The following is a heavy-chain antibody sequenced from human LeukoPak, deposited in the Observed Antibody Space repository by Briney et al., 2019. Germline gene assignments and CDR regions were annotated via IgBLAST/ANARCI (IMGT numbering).Heavy chain of an antibody. CDR3: AKGFLGGTDQYFDS. V-gene: IGHV3-23*01. CDR1: GSTFSSYA. CDR2: IGSGGGSI. J-gene: IGHJ4*02. Sequence: GGSLRLSCEASGSTFSSYAMNWVRQAPGKGLEWVSAIGSGGGSIDYADSVQGRFTISRDNSKSTLYLQMNSLRAEDTAVYYCAKGFLGGTDQYFDSWGQGTLVTVSS. D-gene: IGHD6-19*01.